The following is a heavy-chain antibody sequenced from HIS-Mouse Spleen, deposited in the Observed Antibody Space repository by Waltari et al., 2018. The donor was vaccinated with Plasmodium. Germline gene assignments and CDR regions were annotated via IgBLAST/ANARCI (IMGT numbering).Heavy chain of an antibody. CDR2: IYYSGST. D-gene: IGHD6-13*01. CDR1: GGPISSGGYY. V-gene: IGHV4-31*03. CDR3: ARSIAATVTFYFDY. Sequence: QVQLQESGPGLVKPSQTLSLTCPFSGGPISSGGYYWSWIRQHPGKGLEWIGYIYYSGSTYYNPSLKSRVTISVDTSKNQFSLKLSSVTAADTAVYYCARSIAATVTFYFDYWGQGTLVTVSS. J-gene: IGHJ4*02.